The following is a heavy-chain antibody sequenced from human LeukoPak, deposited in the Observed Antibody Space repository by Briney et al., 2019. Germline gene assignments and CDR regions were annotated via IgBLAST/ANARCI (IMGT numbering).Heavy chain of an antibody. CDR3: ARGGRVPAATLDY. CDR1: GFTFSSYG. CDR2: IRYDGSNK. J-gene: IGHJ4*02. D-gene: IGHD2-2*01. Sequence: PGGSLRLSCAASGFTFSSYGMRWVRQAPGKGLEWVAFIRYDGSNKYYADSVKGRFTISRDNSKNTLYLQMNSLRVDDTAVYYCARGGRVPAATLDYWGQGTLVTVSS. V-gene: IGHV3-30*02.